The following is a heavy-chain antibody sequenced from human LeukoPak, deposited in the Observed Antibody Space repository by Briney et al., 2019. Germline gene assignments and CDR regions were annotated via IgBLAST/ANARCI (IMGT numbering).Heavy chain of an antibody. CDR3: ARDGVCSSTSCQSFDY. CDR1: GYTFTVYY. V-gene: IGHV1-2*02. CDR2: INPHSGGT. Sequence: ASVKVSFKASGYTFTVYYLHWVRQAPGQGLEWMGWINPHSGGTHYAQQFQGRVTMARDTSISTAYMELSGLRYDDTAVYYCARDGVCSSTSCQSFDYWGQGTLVTVSS. J-gene: IGHJ4*02. D-gene: IGHD2-2*01.